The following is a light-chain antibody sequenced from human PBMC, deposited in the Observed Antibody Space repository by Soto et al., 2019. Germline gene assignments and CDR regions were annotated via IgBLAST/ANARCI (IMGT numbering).Light chain of an antibody. V-gene: IGKV1-5*01. Sequence: DIQMTQSPSTLSASVGDRVTITCRASQIISSWLAWYQQKPGRAPNLLISDASSLEGGVPSRFSGSGSGTEFTFTISNLQPEDFATYYCQQSYFILGTFGRGTKVDI. CDR2: DAS. CDR1: QIISSW. J-gene: IGKJ1*01. CDR3: QQSYFILGT.